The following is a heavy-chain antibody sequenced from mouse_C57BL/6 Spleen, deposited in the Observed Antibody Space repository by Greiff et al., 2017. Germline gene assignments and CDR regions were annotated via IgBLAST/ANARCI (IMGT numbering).Heavy chain of an antibody. CDR2: IHPHSGST. J-gene: IGHJ3*01. D-gene: IGHD3-2*01. CDR3: ARSGRQGWFAY. V-gene: IGHV1-64*01. Sequence: QVQLQQPGAELVKPGASVKLSCKASGYTFTSYWLHWVKQRPGQGLEWIGMIHPHSGSTNSNEKFKSKATLTVDKSSRTAYMQLSSLTSEDSAVYSCARSGRQGWFAYWGQGTLVTVSA. CDR1: GYTFTSYW.